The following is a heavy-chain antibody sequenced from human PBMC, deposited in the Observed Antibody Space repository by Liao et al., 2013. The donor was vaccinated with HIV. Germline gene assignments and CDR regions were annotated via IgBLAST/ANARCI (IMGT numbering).Heavy chain of an antibody. V-gene: IGHV4-34*01. CDR2: INHSGST. CDR3: APREGFYYMDV. CDR1: GGSFSGYY. J-gene: IGHJ6*03. Sequence: QVQLQQWGAGLLKPSETLSLTCAVYGGSFSGYYWSWIRQPPGKGLEWIGEINHSGSTNYNPSLKSRVTISVDTSKNQSSLKLSSVTAADTAVYYCAPREGFYYMDVWGKGTTVTVSS. D-gene: IGHD1-26*01.